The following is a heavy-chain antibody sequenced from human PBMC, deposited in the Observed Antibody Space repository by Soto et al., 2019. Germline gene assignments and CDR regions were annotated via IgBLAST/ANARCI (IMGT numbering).Heavy chain of an antibody. D-gene: IGHD3-16*01. J-gene: IGHJ4*02. V-gene: IGHV3-30*18. CDR1: GFTFSSYG. Sequence: QVQLVESGGGVVQHGRSLRLSCAASGFTFSSYGMHWVRQAPGKGLEWVAVISYDGSNKYYADSVKGRFTISRDNSKNTLYLQMNSLRAEDTAVYYCAKDLFHRVYVWGSYRGFDYWGQGTLVTVSS. CDR3: AKDLFHRVYVWGSYRGFDY. CDR2: ISYDGSNK.